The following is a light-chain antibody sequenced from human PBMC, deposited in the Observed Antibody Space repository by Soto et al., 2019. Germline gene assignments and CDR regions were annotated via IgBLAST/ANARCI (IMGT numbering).Light chain of an antibody. Sequence: QSALTQPASVSGSPGQSITISCTGTSSDVGSYNLVSWYQQHPGKAPKLMIYEVSKRPSGVSNRFSGSKSGNTASLTISGLQAEDGADYYCCSYAGSSTSWVFGGGTKLTVL. CDR1: SSDVGSYNL. CDR3: CSYAGSSTSWV. J-gene: IGLJ3*02. V-gene: IGLV2-23*02. CDR2: EVS.